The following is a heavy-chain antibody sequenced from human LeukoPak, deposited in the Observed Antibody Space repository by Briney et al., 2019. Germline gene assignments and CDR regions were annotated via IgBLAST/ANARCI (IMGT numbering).Heavy chain of an antibody. D-gene: IGHD3-3*01. CDR1: GFTFSSYG. CDR3: AKSLYAFWSGQGYFDY. CDR2: ISYDGSNK. Sequence: PGGSLRLSCAASGFTFSSYGMHWVRQAPGKGLEWVAVISYDGSNKYYADSVKGRFNISRDNSKNTLYLQMNSLRAEDTAVYYCAKSLYAFWSGQGYFDYWGQGTLVTVSS. V-gene: IGHV3-30*18. J-gene: IGHJ4*02.